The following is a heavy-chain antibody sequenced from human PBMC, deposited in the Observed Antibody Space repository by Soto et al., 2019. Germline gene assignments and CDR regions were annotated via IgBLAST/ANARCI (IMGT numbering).Heavy chain of an antibody. CDR1: GYTFTSYG. Sequence: ASVKVSCKASGYTFTSYGISWVRQAPGQGLEWMGIINPSGGSTSYAQKFQGRVTMTRDTSTSTVYMELSSLRSEDTAVYYCARGGGGGLLRFLEWSPYYYGMDVWG. CDR2: INPSGGST. D-gene: IGHD3-3*01. CDR3: ARGGGGGLLRFLEWSPYYYGMDV. V-gene: IGHV1-46*01. J-gene: IGHJ6*02.